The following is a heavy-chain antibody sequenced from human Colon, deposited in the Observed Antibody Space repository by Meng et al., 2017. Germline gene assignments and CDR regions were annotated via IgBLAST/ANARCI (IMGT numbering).Heavy chain of an antibody. CDR3: ARAGLLWFGELLWWGGYYYGMDV. V-gene: IGHV3-7*01. Sequence: GESLKISCAASGFTFSSYWMSWVRQAPGKGLEWVANIKQDGSEKYYVDSAKGRFTISRDNAKNSLYLQMNSLRAEDTAVYYCARAGLLWFGELLWWGGYYYGMDVWGQGTTVTVSS. CDR2: IKQDGSEK. J-gene: IGHJ6*02. D-gene: IGHD3-10*01. CDR1: GFTFSSYW.